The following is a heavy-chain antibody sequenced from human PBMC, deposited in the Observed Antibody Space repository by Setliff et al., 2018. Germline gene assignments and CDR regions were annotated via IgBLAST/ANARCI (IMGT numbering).Heavy chain of an antibody. V-gene: IGHV3-23*01. D-gene: IGHD5-18*01. Sequence: GGSLRLSCAASRFTFSTYSMTWVRQAPGKGLEWVSVISGSGGSTYYADSVKGRFTISRDNSKNTLYLQMNSLRAEDTAVYYCAKDGSGSYDYLDYWGQGTLVTVSS. CDR3: AKDGSGSYDYLDY. CDR1: RFTFSTYS. CDR2: ISGSGGST. J-gene: IGHJ4*02.